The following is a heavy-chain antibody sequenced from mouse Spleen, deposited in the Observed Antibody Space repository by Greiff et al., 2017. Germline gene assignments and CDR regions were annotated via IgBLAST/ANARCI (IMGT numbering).Heavy chain of an antibody. CDR3: ARCSNYEYFDV. CDR1: GYTFTDYN. J-gene: IGHJ1*03. CDR2: INPNNGGT. V-gene: IGHV1-18*01. D-gene: IGHD2-5*01. Sequence: VQLKESGPELVKPGASVKIPCKASGYTFTDYNMDWVKQSHGKSLEWIGDINPNNGGTIYNQKFKGKATLTVDKSSSTAYMELRSLTSEDTAVYYCARCSNYEYFDVWGTGTTVTVSS.